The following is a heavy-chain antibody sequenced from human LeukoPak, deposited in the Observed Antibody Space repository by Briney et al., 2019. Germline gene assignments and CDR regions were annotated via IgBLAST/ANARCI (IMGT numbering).Heavy chain of an antibody. CDR3: ARGLGDY. V-gene: IGHV4-59*01. D-gene: IGHD3-3*01. CDR1: GGSISSYY. Sequence: PSETLSLTCTVSGGSISSYYWSWIRQPPGKGLEWIGYIYYSGSTNYNPSPKSRVTISVDTSKNQFSLKLSSVTAADTAVYYCARGLGDYWGQGTLVTVSS. J-gene: IGHJ4*02. CDR2: IYYSGST.